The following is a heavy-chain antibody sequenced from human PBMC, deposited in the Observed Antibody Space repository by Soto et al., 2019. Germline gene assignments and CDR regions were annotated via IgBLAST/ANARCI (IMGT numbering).Heavy chain of an antibody. J-gene: IGHJ3*02. Sequence: QLHLVQSGAVVKKPGASVTVSCSASGYPVTAYYMHWVRQAPGRGLEWMGGINPATGAAKYTQTCQGRVPMTRDTANRAVFIELHGLTCGDTAVLFCAIRGGVGVAGSAAFDMWGQGTLVTVSS. CDR1: GYPVTAYY. D-gene: IGHD3-3*01. V-gene: IGHV1-2*02. CDR2: INPATGAA. CDR3: AIRGGVGVAGSAAFDM.